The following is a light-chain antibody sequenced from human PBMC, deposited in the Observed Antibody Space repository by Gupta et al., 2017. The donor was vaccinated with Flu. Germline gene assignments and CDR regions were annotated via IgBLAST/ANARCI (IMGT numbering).Light chain of an antibody. CDR1: QSVSSY. Sequence: EIVLTQTPATLSLSPGERATLSCTASQSVSSYLAWYQQKPGQAPRLLIYDASNRAAGIPARFSGSGSGTDFTLTSSSLEPEDVAVYYCQQRSNWLTFGGGTKVEIK. V-gene: IGKV3-11*01. J-gene: IGKJ4*01. CDR3: QQRSNWLT. CDR2: DAS.